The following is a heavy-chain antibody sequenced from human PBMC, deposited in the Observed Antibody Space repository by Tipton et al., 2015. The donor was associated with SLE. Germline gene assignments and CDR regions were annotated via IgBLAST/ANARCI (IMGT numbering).Heavy chain of an antibody. Sequence: LRLSCAASGFTVSSNYMSWVRQAPGRGLEWIGEINHSGSTNYNPSLKSRVTISVDTSKNQFSMNLSSVTAADTAVYYCATSLMTTVSYYYYGMDVWGQGTTVTVSS. V-gene: IGHV4-34*08. D-gene: IGHD4-17*01. J-gene: IGHJ6*02. CDR1: GFTVSSNY. CDR2: INHSGST. CDR3: ATSLMTTVSYYYYGMDV.